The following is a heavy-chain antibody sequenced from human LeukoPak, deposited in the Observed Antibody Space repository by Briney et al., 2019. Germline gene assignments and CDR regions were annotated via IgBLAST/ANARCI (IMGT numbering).Heavy chain of an antibody. Sequence: ASVKVSCKXSGYTFTGYYMHWVRQAPGQGLEWMGWINPNSGGTNYAQKFQGRVTMTRDTSISTAYMELSRLRSDDTAVYYCARVQSHVLLWFGELLTPGGYYFDYWGQGTLVTVSS. D-gene: IGHD3-10*01. CDR2: INPNSGGT. CDR3: ARVQSHVLLWFGELLTPGGYYFDY. J-gene: IGHJ4*02. V-gene: IGHV1-2*02. CDR1: GYTFTGYY.